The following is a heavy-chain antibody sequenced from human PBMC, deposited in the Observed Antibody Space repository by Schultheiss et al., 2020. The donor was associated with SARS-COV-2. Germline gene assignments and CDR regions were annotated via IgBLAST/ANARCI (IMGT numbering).Heavy chain of an antibody. Sequence: SETLSLTCAVYGGSFSGYYWSWIRQPPGKGLEWIGSIYTSGSTNYNPSLKSRVTISVDKSKNQFSLKLSSVTAEDTAVYYCARDLWPIAAAGFDYWGQGTLVTVSS. J-gene: IGHJ4*02. D-gene: IGHD6-13*01. V-gene: IGHV4-34*01. CDR3: ARDLWPIAAAGFDY. CDR2: IYTSGST. CDR1: GGSFSGYY.